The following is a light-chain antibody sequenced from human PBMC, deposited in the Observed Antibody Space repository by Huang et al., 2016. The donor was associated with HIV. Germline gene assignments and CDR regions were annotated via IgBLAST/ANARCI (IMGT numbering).Light chain of an antibody. CDR1: QSVSSSY. J-gene: IGKJ4*01. CDR3: QQYGSSPPKLT. Sequence: EIVLTQSPGTLSLSPGERATLSCRASQSVSSSYLAWYQHKPGQAPRLLSYGASRRATGIPDSFSGSGSGTDFTRAISRLEPEDFAVYYCQQYGSSPPKLTIGGGTKVEIK. V-gene: IGKV3-20*01. CDR2: GAS.